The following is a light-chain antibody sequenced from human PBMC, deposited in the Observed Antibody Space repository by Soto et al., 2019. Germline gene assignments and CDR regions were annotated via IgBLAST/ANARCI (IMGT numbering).Light chain of an antibody. Sequence: DIQLTQSPSSLSASVGDRVTITCRASQAISSYLAWYQQKPGKVPELLIYATSTLQSGAPSRFSGSVSGTDFALTTSSLQPEDVATYYCHKYNHAPTFGGGTKVEIK. CDR2: ATS. CDR3: HKYNHAPT. CDR1: QAISSY. V-gene: IGKV1-27*01. J-gene: IGKJ4*01.